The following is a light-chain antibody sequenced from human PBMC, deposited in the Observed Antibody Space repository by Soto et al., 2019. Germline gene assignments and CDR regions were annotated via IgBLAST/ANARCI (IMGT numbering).Light chain of an antibody. CDR1: SSDVGDYNY. V-gene: IGLV2-14*03. CDR2: DVT. CDR3: SSYTSSSTLDVV. J-gene: IGLJ2*01. Sequence: QSALTQPASVSGSPGQSITISCTGTSSDVGDYNYVSYVSWYQQHPGKAPKLMIYDVTNRPSGVSNRFSGSKSGNTASLTISGLHAEDEADYYCSSYTSSSTLDVVFGGGTKLTVL.